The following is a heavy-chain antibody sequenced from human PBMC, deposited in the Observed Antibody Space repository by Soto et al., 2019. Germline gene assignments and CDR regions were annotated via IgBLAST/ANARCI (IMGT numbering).Heavy chain of an antibody. CDR3: ARSAFDI. CDR1: GFTFSDYS. J-gene: IGHJ3*02. V-gene: IGHV3-48*01. Sequence: GGSLRLSCAASGFTFSDYSMNWVRQAPGKGLEWLSYISGSSSNIYYTDYVKGRFTVSRDNAKNSLYLQMNSLRAEDTAVYYCARSAFDIWGQGTKVTVSS. CDR2: ISGSSSNI.